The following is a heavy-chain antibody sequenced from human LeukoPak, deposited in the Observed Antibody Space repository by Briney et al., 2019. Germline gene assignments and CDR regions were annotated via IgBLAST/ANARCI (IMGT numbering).Heavy chain of an antibody. D-gene: IGHD6-6*01. CDR2: IYYSGST. Sequence: SETLSLTCTVSGGSISSGGYYWSWIRQHPGKGLEWIGYIYYSGSTYYNPSLKSRVTISVDTSKNQFSLKLSSVTAADTAVYYCARWYGSSLGYNFDYWGQGTLVTVSS. CDR3: ARWYGSSLGYNFDY. V-gene: IGHV4-31*03. J-gene: IGHJ4*02. CDR1: GGSISSGGYY.